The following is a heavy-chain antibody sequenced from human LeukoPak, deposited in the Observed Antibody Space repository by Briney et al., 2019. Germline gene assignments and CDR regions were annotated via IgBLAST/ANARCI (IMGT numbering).Heavy chain of an antibody. CDR3: ARDPVFRWFDP. J-gene: IGHJ5*02. D-gene: IGHD3-10*01. CDR2: IYYGGNT. V-gene: IGHV4-39*07. Sequence: PSETLSLTCTVSGGSISSSTYYWGWIRQPPGKGLEWIGSIYYGGNTYYNPSLKSRVTISLDTSKNQFSLKLNSVTAADTAVYYCARDPVFRWFDPWGQGTLVTVSS. CDR1: GGSISSSTYY.